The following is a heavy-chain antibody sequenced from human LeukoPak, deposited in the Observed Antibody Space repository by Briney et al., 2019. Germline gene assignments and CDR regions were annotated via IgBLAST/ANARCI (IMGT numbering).Heavy chain of an antibody. V-gene: IGHV1-2*02. Sequence: GASVKVSCKASGYTFTDCYIHWVRQAPGQGPEWMGWINPNSGDTNYAQKFQGTVTMTRDTSISTAYMELSRLKSDDTAVYYCARHFNWGYDLWGRGTLVTVSS. J-gene: IGHJ2*01. CDR1: GYTFTDCY. D-gene: IGHD3-16*01. CDR3: ARHFNWGYDL. CDR2: INPNSGDT.